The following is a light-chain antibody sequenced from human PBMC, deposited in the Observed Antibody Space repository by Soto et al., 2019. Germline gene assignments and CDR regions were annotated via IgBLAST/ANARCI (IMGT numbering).Light chain of an antibody. V-gene: IGKV3-11*01. J-gene: IGKJ1*01. CDR2: DAS. CDR1: QSVSSY. CDR3: QQRGNWPWT. Sequence: EIMLTQSPATLSLSPGERATLSCRASQSVSSYLAWYQQKPGQAPRLLIYDASNRATGIPARFSGSGSGTAFTLTISSLEPEDFAVYYCQQRGNWPWTFGQGTKVEIK.